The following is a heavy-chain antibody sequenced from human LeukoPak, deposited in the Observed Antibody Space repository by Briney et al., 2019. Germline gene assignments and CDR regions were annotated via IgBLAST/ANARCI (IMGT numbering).Heavy chain of an antibody. D-gene: IGHD2-15*01. Sequence: GGSLRLSCAASGFTFSDYYMSWIRQAPGKGLEWVSYISSSGSTIYYADSVKGRFTISRDNAEKALYLQMNSLRAEDTAVYYCARDLVGGPLNYWGQGTLVTVSS. CDR2: ISSSGSTI. J-gene: IGHJ4*02. V-gene: IGHV3-11*04. CDR1: GFTFSDYY. CDR3: ARDLVGGPLNY.